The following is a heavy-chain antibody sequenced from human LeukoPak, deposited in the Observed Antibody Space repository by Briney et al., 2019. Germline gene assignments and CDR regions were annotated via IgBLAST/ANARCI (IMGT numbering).Heavy chain of an antibody. D-gene: IGHD3-9*01. CDR1: GYSFSRYG. CDR2: ITTYNGKT. Sequence: ASVKVSSKAFGYSFSRYGITWVRRAPGQGLERMGWITTYNGKTNYAQNFLNRVTMTTDTSTNTVYMELRSLRSDDTAVYYCARGLNYDVLAGYSEGFDLWGQGTPVTVSS. J-gene: IGHJ4*02. V-gene: IGHV1-18*01. CDR3: ARGLNYDVLAGYSEGFDL.